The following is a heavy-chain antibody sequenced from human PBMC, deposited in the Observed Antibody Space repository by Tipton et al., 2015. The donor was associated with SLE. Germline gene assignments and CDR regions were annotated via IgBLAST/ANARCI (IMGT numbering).Heavy chain of an antibody. Sequence: TLSLTCTVSGGPISSGSYYWSWIRQPAGKGLEWIGRIYASGSTNYNPSLKSRVTISVDTSKNQFSLKLSSVTAADTAVYYCARLYYYDSSFDYWGQGTLVTVSS. D-gene: IGHD3-22*01. V-gene: IGHV4-61*02. CDR1: GGPISSGSYY. J-gene: IGHJ4*02. CDR2: IYASGST. CDR3: ARLYYYDSSFDY.